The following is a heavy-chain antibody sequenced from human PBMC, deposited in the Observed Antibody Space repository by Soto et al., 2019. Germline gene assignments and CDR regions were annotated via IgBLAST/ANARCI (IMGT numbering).Heavy chain of an antibody. J-gene: IGHJ1*01. CDR3: ARRTDCSGSCYNYFQH. CDR2: ISSSGSTI. V-gene: IGHV3-48*03. D-gene: IGHD2-15*01. CDR1: GFTFSNYE. Sequence: VGSLRLSCAASGFTFSNYEIHWVRQAPGKGLEWVSYISSSGSTIHYADSVKGRFTISRDNAKNSLYLQMNSMRAEDTAVYYCARRTDCSGSCYNYFQHWGQGTLVTVSS.